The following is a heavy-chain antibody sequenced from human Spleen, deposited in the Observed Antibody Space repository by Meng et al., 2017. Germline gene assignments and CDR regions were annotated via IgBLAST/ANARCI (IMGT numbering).Heavy chain of an antibody. CDR2: INPKSGDT. Sequence: QVQLVQSGAEVKKPGASVKVSCKPSGYNLPDYYIHWVRRAPGQGLEWMGRINPKSGDTHYAQKFQGRVTKTLDTSMSTHYMELSSLRSDDAAVYYCARAYGADYFDFWGQGTLVTVSS. J-gene: IGHJ4*02. D-gene: IGHD2-21*01. CDR1: GYNLPDYY. V-gene: IGHV1-2*06. CDR3: ARAYGADYFDF.